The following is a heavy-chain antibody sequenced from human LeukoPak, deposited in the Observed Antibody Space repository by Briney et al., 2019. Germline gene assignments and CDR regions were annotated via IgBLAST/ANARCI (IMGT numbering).Heavy chain of an antibody. J-gene: IGHJ6*02. V-gene: IGHV3-21*01. CDR3: ARVYDSSGLMSYYYYYGMDV. CDR2: ISSSSSYI. CDR1: GFTFSSYS. D-gene: IGHD3-22*01. Sequence: KPGGSLRLSCAASGFTFSSYSMHWVRQAPGKGLEWVSSISSSSSYIYYADSVKGRFTISRDNAKNSLYLQMNSLRAEDTAVYYCARVYDSSGLMSYYYYYGMDVWGQGTTVTVSS.